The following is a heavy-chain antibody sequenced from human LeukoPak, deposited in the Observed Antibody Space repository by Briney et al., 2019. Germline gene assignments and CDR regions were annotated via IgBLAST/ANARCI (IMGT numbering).Heavy chain of an antibody. CDR1: GGSFSGYY. CDR2: INHSGST. J-gene: IGHJ5*02. D-gene: IGHD3-10*01. CDR3: ARILAWYYYGSGPNWFDP. Sequence: SETLSLTCAVYGGSFSGYYWSWIRQPPGKGLEWIGEINHSGSTNYNPSLKSRVTISVDASKNQFSLKLSSVTAADTAVYYCARILAWYYYGSGPNWFDPWGQGTLVTVPS. V-gene: IGHV4-34*01.